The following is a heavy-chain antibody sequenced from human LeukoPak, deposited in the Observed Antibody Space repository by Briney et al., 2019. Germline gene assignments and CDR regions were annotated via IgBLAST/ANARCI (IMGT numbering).Heavy chain of an antibody. V-gene: IGHV1-2*06. Sequence: ASVKVSCKASGYTFTGYYMHWVRQAPGQGLEWRGRINPNSGGTNYAQKFQGRVTMTRDTSISTAYMELSRLISDDTAVYYCARDLGATIRGSDIWGQGTMVTVSS. CDR2: INPNSGGT. D-gene: IGHD1-26*01. CDR3: ARDLGATIRGSDI. J-gene: IGHJ3*02. CDR1: GYTFTGYY.